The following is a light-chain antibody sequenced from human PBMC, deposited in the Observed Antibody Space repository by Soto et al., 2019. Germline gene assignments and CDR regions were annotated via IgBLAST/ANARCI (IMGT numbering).Light chain of an antibody. CDR3: CSYTNSYTYV. J-gene: IGLJ1*01. CDR2: EVS. CDR1: SSDVGGYNY. Sequence: QSALTQPASVSGSPGQSITISCTGTSSDVGGYNYVSWYQQYPGKAPKLIIYEVSNRPSGVSNRFSGSKSGNTASLTISGLQAEDEADYYCCSYTNSYTYVFGTGTKV. V-gene: IGLV2-14*01.